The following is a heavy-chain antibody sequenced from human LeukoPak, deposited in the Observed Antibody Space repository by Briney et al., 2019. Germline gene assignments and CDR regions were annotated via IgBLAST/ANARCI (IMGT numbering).Heavy chain of an antibody. Sequence: ASVKVSCKASGYTFNANYIHWVRQAPGQGLEWMGWINPNSGETNYSQKFQGRVIVTRDTSISTACMELSRLTSDDTAVYYCARVGTSYCSTRYGCYPVWYFDNWGQGTLVTVSA. CDR1: GYTFNANY. CDR2: INPNSGET. CDR3: ARVGTSYCSTRYGCYPVWYFDN. J-gene: IGHJ4*02. V-gene: IGHV1-2*02. D-gene: IGHD2-2*01.